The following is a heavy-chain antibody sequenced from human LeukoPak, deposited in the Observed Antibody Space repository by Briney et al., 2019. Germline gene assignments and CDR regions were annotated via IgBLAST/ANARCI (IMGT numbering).Heavy chain of an antibody. CDR3: ARVWGSSDY. CDR1: GFTFSSYA. V-gene: IGHV3-23*01. D-gene: IGHD7-27*01. Sequence: PGGSLRLSCAASGFTFSSYAMGWVRQAPGKGLEWVSGSSSGGGTTHYADSVKGRFTISRDNAKNSLYLQMNSLRAEDTAVYYCARVWGSSDYWGQGTLVTVSS. CDR2: SSSGGGTT. J-gene: IGHJ4*02.